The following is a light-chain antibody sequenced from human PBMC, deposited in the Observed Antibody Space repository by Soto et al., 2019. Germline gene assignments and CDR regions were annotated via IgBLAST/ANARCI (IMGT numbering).Light chain of an antibody. CDR3: AAWDDTLSGQV. Sequence: QSALTQPPSASGTPGQRVTISCSGSSSNIGSNYVYWYQQLPGTAPKLLIYRNNQRPSGVPDRFSDSKSGTSASLAISGLRSEDEADYYCAAWDDTLSGQVFGTGTKVTVL. CDR1: SSNIGSNY. CDR2: RNN. V-gene: IGLV1-47*01. J-gene: IGLJ1*01.